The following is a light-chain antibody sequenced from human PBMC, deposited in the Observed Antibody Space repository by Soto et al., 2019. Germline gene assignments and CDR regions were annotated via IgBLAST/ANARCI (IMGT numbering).Light chain of an antibody. J-gene: IGKJ4*01. V-gene: IGKV1-9*01. CDR1: QDIAIY. Sequence: IQLTQSPSSLSASVGDRVTITCRASQDIAIYLAWYQQKPGEAPKLLIYAASTLYGGVPSRFSGSGSGTDFALTITSLHAEDFATYYCQQLRMYPSTVGGGTKVEIK. CDR2: AAS. CDR3: QQLRMYPST.